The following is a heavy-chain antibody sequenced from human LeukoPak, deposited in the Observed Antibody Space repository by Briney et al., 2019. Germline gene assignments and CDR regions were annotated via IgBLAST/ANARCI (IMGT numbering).Heavy chain of an antibody. D-gene: IGHD2-2*01. CDR3: ASKPIVPASQGHYFDT. J-gene: IGHJ5*02. CDR2: VFHNGDS. V-gene: IGHV4-59*02. CDR1: GASVRSHY. Sequence: PSETLSLTCTVSGASVRSHYWSWIRQPPGKGLEWIGNVFHNGDSSFAPSLTSRVTMSVDTSKNQFSLNLNSVTAADPAVYYCASKPIVPASQGHYFDTWGQGILVTVSS.